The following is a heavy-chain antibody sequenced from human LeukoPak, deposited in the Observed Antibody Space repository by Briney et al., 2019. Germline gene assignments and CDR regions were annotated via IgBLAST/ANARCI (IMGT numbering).Heavy chain of an antibody. CDR1: GFTFDDYA. CDR2: ISWNSGSI. CDR3: AKASRVVAATSPVDY. V-gene: IGHV3-9*01. D-gene: IGHD2-15*01. Sequence: RTGGSLRLSCAASGFTFDDYAMHWVRQAPGKGLEWVSGISWNSGSIGYADSVKGRFTISRDNAKNSLYLQMNSLRAEDTALYYCAKASRVVAATSPVDYWGQGTLVTVS. J-gene: IGHJ4*02.